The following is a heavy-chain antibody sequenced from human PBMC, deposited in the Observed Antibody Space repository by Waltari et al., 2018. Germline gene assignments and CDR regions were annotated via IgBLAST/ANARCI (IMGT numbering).Heavy chain of an antibody. CDR2: SIPIVGTA. V-gene: IGHV1-69*01. Sequence: QVQLVQSGAEVKKPGASVNVSCKSSGSTFTGSSMHLVRPAPGQGLEWMGRSIPIVGTANYAQKFQGRVTITADESTSTAYMELSSLRSEDTAVYYCARTGIVATTYYFDYWGQGTLVTVSS. J-gene: IGHJ4*02. CDR1: GSTFTGSS. D-gene: IGHD5-12*01. CDR3: ARTGIVATTYYFDY.